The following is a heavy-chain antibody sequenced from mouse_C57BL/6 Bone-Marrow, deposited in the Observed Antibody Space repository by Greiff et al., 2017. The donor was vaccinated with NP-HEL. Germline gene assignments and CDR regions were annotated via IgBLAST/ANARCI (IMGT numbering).Heavy chain of an antibody. CDR2: IWWDDDK. J-gene: IGHJ4*01. Sequence: QVTLKVCGPGILQPSQTLSLTCSFSGFSLSTFGMGVGWIRQPSGKGLEWLAHIWWDDDKYYNPALKSWLTISTDTSKNQVFLKIANVDTADTTTYYCARIAYTTERWITDAMDYWGQGTSVTVSS. CDR3: ARIAYTTERWITDAMDY. V-gene: IGHV8-8*01. D-gene: IGHD1-1*01. CDR1: GFSLSTFGMG.